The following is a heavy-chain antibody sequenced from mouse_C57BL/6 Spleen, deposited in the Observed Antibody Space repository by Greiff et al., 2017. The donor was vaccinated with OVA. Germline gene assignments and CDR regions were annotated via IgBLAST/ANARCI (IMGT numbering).Heavy chain of an antibody. D-gene: IGHD2-1*01. V-gene: IGHV14-1*01. CDR3: TTRNYAWYFDV. CDR1: GFNIKDYY. J-gene: IGHJ1*03. Sequence: EVKLVESGAELVRPGASVKLSCTASGFNIKDYYMHWVKQRPEQGLEWIGRIDTEDGDTEYAPKFQGKATMTADTSSYTAYLQLSSLTSEDTAVYYCTTRNYAWYFDVWGTGTTVTVSS. CDR2: IDTEDGDT.